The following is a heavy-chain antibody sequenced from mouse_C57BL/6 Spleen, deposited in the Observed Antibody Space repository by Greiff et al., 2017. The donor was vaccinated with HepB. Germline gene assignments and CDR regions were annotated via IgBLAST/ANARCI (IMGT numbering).Heavy chain of an antibody. CDR3: TRWTTVVPYFDY. J-gene: IGHJ2*01. CDR2: IDPETGGT. V-gene: IGHV1-15*01. D-gene: IGHD1-1*01. CDR1: GYTFTDYE. Sequence: QVQLQQSGAELVRPGASVTLSCKASGYTFTDYEMQWVKQTPVHGLEWIGAIDPETGGTAYNQKFKGKAIMTADKSSSTAYMELRSLTSEDSAVYYCTRWTTVVPYFDYWGQGTTLTVSS.